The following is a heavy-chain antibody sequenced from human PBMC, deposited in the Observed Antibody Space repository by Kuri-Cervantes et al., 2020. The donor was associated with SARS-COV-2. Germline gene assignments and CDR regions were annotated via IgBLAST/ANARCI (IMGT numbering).Heavy chain of an antibody. Sequence: SETLSLTCTVSGGSIRISSYYWGWIRQSPGKGLEWIGSIYYSGSTNYNPSLKSRVTISVDTSKNQFSLKLSSVTAADTAVYYCARHAKQWLVYYFDYWGQGTLVTVSS. CDR1: GGSIRISSYY. CDR3: ARHAKQWLVYYFDY. V-gene: IGHV4-39*01. CDR2: IYYSGST. J-gene: IGHJ4*02. D-gene: IGHD6-19*01.